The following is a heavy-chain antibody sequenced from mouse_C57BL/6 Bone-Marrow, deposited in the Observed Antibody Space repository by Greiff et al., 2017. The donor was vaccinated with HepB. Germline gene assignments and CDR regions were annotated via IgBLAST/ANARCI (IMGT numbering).Heavy chain of an antibody. CDR3: ARDWKDYAMDY. J-gene: IGHJ4*01. V-gene: IGHV5-4*01. CDR1: GFTFSSYA. CDR2: ISDGGSYT. Sequence: DVKLVESGGGLVKPGGSLKLSCAASGFTFSSYAMSWVRQTPEKRLEWVATISDGGSYTYYPDNVKGRFTISRDNAKNNLYLQMSHLKSEDTAMYDCARDWKDYAMDYWGQGTSVTVSS.